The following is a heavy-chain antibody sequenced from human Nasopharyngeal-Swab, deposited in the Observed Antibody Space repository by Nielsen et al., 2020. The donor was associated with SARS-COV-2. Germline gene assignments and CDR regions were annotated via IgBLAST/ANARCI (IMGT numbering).Heavy chain of an antibody. CDR2: IIPIFGTA. CDR3: ARAGAVALWYFDY. Sequence: SVKVSCKASGGTFSSYAISWVRQVPGQGLEWMGGIIPIFGTANYAQKFQGRVTITADESTSTAYMELRSLRSDDTAVYYCARAGAVALWYFDYWGQGTLVTVSS. J-gene: IGHJ4*02. V-gene: IGHV1-69*13. D-gene: IGHD6-19*01. CDR1: GGTFSSYA.